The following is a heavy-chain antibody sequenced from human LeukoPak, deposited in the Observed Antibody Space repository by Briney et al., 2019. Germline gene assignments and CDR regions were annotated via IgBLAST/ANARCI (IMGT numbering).Heavy chain of an antibody. CDR3: ARDRPYYFGSGSYYDGFDS. J-gene: IGHJ4*02. D-gene: IGHD3-10*01. Sequence: SETLSLTCTVSGVSIRSYYWSWLRQPPGKGLEWIGYIYHSGSTNYSPSLKSRVTISLDTSKNQFSLNLSSVTAADTAVYYCARDRPYYFGSGSYYDGFDSWGQGTLVTVSS. CDR1: GVSIRSYY. V-gene: IGHV4-59*01. CDR2: IYHSGST.